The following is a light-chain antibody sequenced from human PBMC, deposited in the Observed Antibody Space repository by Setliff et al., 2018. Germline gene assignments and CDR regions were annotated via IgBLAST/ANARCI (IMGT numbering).Light chain of an antibody. V-gene: IGLV2-14*01. CDR3: FSYTTSTAWV. CDR1: STDVGAYNS. J-gene: IGLJ3*02. CDR2: DVS. Sequence: QSALTHPASVSGSPGQSIAISCTGTSTDVGAYNSVAWHQQHPGTAPKVMIYDVSNRPSGVSNRFPGSKSGNTASLTISGLQADDEADYYCFSYTTSTAWVFGGGTQLT.